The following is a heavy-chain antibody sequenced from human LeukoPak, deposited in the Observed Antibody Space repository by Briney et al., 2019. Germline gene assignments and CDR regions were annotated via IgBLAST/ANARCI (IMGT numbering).Heavy chain of an antibody. Sequence: GGSLRLSCAASGFTFSRYGMHWVRQAPGKGLECVAFIRYDGSDKYYADSVKGRFTISRDNSKNTLYLQMSSLRAEDTAVYYCAKDGSGSLYYFDYWGQGTLVTVSS. V-gene: IGHV3-30*02. J-gene: IGHJ4*02. CDR1: GFTFSRYG. CDR2: IRYDGSDK. CDR3: AKDGSGSLYYFDY. D-gene: IGHD3-10*01.